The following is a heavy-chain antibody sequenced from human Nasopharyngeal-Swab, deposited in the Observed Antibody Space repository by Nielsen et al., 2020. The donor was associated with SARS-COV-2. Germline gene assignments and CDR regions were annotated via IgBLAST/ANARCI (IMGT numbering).Heavy chain of an antibody. Sequence: GGSLRLSCAASRFTFSSYAMSWARQAPGKGLEWVSAISGSGGSTYYADSVKGRFTISRDKSKNTLYLQMNSLSADDTAVYYCAKEATLGGVGDYYYMDVWGKGTTVTVSS. J-gene: IGHJ6*03. V-gene: IGHV3-23*01. D-gene: IGHD3-16*01. CDR3: AKEATLGGVGDYYYMDV. CDR2: ISGSGGST. CDR1: RFTFSSYA.